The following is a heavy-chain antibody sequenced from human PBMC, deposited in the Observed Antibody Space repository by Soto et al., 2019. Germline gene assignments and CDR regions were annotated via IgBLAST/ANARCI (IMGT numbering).Heavy chain of an antibody. Sequence: ASETLSLTCTVSGGSISSGGYFWSWIRQHPGKGLEWIGHIYYSGTTYYSPSLKSRVTISVDISKNQFSLKLSSLTAADTAVYYCARALAGYYGLDVWGQGTTVTVSS. J-gene: IGHJ6*02. CDR2: IYYSGTT. V-gene: IGHV4-31*03. CDR1: GGSISSGGYF. CDR3: ARALAGYYGLDV.